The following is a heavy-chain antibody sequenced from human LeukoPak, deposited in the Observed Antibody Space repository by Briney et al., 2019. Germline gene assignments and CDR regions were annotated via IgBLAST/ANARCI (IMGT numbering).Heavy chain of an antibody. Sequence: SETLSLTCTVSGGSINSGNYYWTWIRQPAGKRLEYIVRIYTSGAITYSPSLKSRVTISVDTSKNHISLKLNSVTAADTAVYYCAAMIGYFDYWGQGTLVTVSS. CDR3: AAMIGYFDY. CDR1: GGSINSGNYY. CDR2: IYTSGAI. J-gene: IGHJ4*02. D-gene: IGHD3-22*01. V-gene: IGHV4-61*02.